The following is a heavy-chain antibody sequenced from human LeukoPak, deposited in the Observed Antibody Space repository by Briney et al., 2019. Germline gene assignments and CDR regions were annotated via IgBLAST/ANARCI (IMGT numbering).Heavy chain of an antibody. V-gene: IGHV3-9*03. D-gene: IGHD3-10*01. CDR3: AKGPGAYYYGSGRFDP. J-gene: IGHJ5*02. Sequence: GGSLRLSCAASGFTFDDYAMHWVRQAPGKGLEWVSGISWNSGSIGYADSVKGRFTISRDNAKNSLYLQMNSLRAEDMALYYCAKGPGAYYYGSGRFDPWGQRTLVTVSS. CDR2: ISWNSGSI. CDR1: GFTFDDYA.